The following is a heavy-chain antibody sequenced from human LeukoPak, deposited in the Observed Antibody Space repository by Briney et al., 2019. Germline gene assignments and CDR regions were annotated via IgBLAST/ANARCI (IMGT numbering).Heavy chain of an antibody. CDR3: ARDLSFDWFPYYFDY. CDR1: GGSISSGGYY. D-gene: IGHD3-9*01. V-gene: IGHV4-30-2*01. J-gene: IGHJ4*02. Sequence: SETLSLTCTVSGGSISSGGYYWSWIRQPPGKGLEWIGYIYHSGSTYYNPSLKSRVTISVDRSKNQFSLELSSVTAADTAIYYCARDLSFDWFPYYFDYWGQGILVTVSS. CDR2: IYHSGST.